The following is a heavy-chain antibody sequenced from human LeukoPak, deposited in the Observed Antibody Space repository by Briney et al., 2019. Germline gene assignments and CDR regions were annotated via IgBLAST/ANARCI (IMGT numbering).Heavy chain of an antibody. V-gene: IGHV4-34*01. CDR1: GGSFSGYY. CDR3: ARGLRRHCNGCSCYRTNDAFDI. Sequence: SETLSLTCAAYGGSFSGYYWSWIRQPPGKGLEWIGEINHSGSTNYNPSFKSRVTISVDTSKNQFSLQLSSVTAADTAVYYCARGLRRHCNGCSCYRTNDAFDIWGQGTMVTVSS. D-gene: IGHD2-15*01. CDR2: INHSGST. J-gene: IGHJ3*02.